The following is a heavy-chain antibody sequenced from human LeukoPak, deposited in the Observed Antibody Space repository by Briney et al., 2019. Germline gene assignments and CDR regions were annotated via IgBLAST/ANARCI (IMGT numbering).Heavy chain of an antibody. V-gene: IGHV3-21*01. CDR2: ISSSSSYI. J-gene: IGHJ3*02. CDR1: GFTFSSYS. CDR3: ARTWILGAFDI. D-gene: IGHD5-18*01. Sequence: GRSLRLSCAASGFTFSSYSMNWVRQAPGKGLEWVSSISSSSSYIYYADSVKGRFTISRDNAKNSLYLQMNSLRAEDTAVYYCARTWILGAFDIWGQGTMVTVSS.